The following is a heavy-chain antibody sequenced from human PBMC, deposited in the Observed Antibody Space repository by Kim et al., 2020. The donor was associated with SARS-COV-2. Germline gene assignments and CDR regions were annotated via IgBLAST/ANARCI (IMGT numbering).Heavy chain of an antibody. CDR3: AREGELRYFDWSYYYYYGMDV. V-gene: IGHV4-61*02. CDR1: GGSISSGSYY. CDR2: IYTSGST. D-gene: IGHD3-9*01. Sequence: SETLSLTCTVSGGSISSGSYYWSWIRQPAGKGLEWIGRIYTSGSTNYNPSLKSRVTISVDTSKNQFSLKLSSVTAADTAVYYCAREGELRYFDWSYYYYYGMDVWGQGTTVTVSS. J-gene: IGHJ6*02.